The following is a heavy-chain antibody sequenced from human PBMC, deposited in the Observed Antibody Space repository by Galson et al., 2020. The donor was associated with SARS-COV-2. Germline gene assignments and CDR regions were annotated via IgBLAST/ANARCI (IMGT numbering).Heavy chain of an antibody. CDR1: TFTFEHYA. CDR2: INWNSGRI. CDR3: VKDIGDYYDTSGYYGAFDL. D-gene: IGHD3-22*01. J-gene: IGHJ3*01. V-gene: IGHV3-9*01. Sequence: GGSLRLSCAASTFTFEHYAMHWVRQAPGKGQEWVSGINWNSGRIGYADSVKGRFTISRDNANNSLYLQMNSLRAEDTALYYCVKDIGDYYDTSGYYGAFDLWGQGTLVTVS.